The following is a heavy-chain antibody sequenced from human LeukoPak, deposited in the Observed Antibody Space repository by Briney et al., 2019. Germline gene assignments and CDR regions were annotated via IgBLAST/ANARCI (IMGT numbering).Heavy chain of an antibody. D-gene: IGHD4-17*01. V-gene: IGHV3-21*01. J-gene: IGHJ3*02. CDR2: ISSSSSYI. Sequence: PGGSLRLSCAASGFTFSSYSMNWVRQAPGKGLEWVSSISSSSSYIYYADSVKGRFTISRDNAKKSVYLQMNSLRAEDTAVYYCARESSTTVTTSDAFDIWGQGTMVTVSS. CDR3: ARESSTTVTTSDAFDI. CDR1: GFTFSSYS.